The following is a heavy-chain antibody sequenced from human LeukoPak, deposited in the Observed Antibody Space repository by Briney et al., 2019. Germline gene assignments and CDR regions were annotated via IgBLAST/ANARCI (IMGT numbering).Heavy chain of an antibody. Sequence: GGSLRLSCAASGFTFSSYSMNWVRQAPGKGLEWVSSISSSSGYTYYADSVKGRFTISRDNSKNSLYLQMHSLRAEDTAVYYCARVTYYYDSSGFIDWFDPWGQGTLVTVSS. CDR3: ARVTYYYDSSGFIDWFDP. J-gene: IGHJ5*02. CDR2: ISSSSGYT. D-gene: IGHD3-22*01. CDR1: GFTFSSYS. V-gene: IGHV3-21*01.